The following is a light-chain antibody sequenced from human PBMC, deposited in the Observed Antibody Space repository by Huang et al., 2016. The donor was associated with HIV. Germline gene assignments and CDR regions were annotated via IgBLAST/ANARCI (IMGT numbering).Light chain of an antibody. V-gene: IGKV1-33*01. CDR1: QEIRDY. CDR3: QHYDDPYT. J-gene: IGKJ2*01. Sequence: DIQMTQSPSSMSASVGDRVTITCQDSQEIRDYLSWYQHKPGRAPNPLIVDASSLEKGVPSRFSGSGSGTYFTLTSASLQPEDFATYYCQHYDDPYTFGQGTKLEIK. CDR2: DAS.